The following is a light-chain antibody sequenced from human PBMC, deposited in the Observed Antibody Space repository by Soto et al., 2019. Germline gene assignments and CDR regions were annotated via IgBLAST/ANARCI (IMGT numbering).Light chain of an antibody. J-gene: IGKJ1*01. CDR1: QSVSNNY. Sequence: EIVLTQSPGTLSLSPGERATLSCRASQSVSNNYLAWYQQKPGQAPRLLIYGASNRATGIPDRFSGSGSGTDFTLTISRLEPEDFAVYYCQQYERLPRTFGQGTKVDIK. CDR2: GAS. V-gene: IGKV3-20*01. CDR3: QQYERLPRT.